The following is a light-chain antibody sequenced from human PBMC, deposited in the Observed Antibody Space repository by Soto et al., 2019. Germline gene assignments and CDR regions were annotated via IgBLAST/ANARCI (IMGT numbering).Light chain of an antibody. CDR1: QTIFYTSSNKNY. Sequence: DIVLTQSPDSLAVSLGERATIHRKSSQTIFYTSSNKNYLAWYQQRPGQPPKLLIYWASDRESGVPNRFSGSGSGTDFTLTISGLQAEDVAVYYCQQYYSTPFTFGPGTRLDIK. CDR2: WAS. J-gene: IGKJ3*01. CDR3: QQYYSTPFT. V-gene: IGKV4-1*01.